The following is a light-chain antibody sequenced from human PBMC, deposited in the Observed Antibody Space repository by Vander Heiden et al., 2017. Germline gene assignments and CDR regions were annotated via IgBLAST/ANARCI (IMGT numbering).Light chain of an antibody. CDR2: WGS. J-gene: IGKJ1*01. CDR1: QSLLHSNGYNY. Sequence: DIVMTQSPLSLPVTPGEPASISCRSSQSLLHSNGYNYLDWYLQKPGQSPQLLIYWGSTRAYGVPDRFSGSGSGTDFTLKSKRGEAEDVGVYYYMHDLPTRTFGEGTKVEIK. V-gene: IGKV2-28*01. CDR3: MHDLPTRT.